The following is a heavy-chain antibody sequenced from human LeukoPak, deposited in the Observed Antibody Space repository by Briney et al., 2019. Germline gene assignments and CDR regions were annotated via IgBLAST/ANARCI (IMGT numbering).Heavy chain of an antibody. J-gene: IGHJ4*02. V-gene: IGHV3-48*01. CDR3: ARVGSIAARPGDSDY. CDR1: GFTFSSYS. CDR2: ISSSSSTI. Sequence: GGSLRLSCAASGFTFSSYSMNWVRQAPGKELEWVSYISSSSSTIYYADSVKGRFTISRDNAKNSLYLQMNSLRAEDTAVYYCARVGSIAARPGDSDYWGQGTLVTVSS. D-gene: IGHD6-6*01.